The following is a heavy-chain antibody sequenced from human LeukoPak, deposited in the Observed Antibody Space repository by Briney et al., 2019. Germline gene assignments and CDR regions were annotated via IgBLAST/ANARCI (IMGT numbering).Heavy chain of an antibody. CDR2: IYYSGST. D-gene: IGHD1-1*01. V-gene: IGHV4-59*01. J-gene: IGHJ5*02. CDR3: AREGGPYHWNDVWFDP. CDR1: GGSISSYY. Sequence: SETLSLTCTVSGGSISSYYWSWIRQPPGKGLEWIGYIYYSGSTNYNPSLKSRVTISVDTSKNQFSLKLSSVTAADTAVYYCAREGGPYHWNDVWFDPWGQGTLVTVSS.